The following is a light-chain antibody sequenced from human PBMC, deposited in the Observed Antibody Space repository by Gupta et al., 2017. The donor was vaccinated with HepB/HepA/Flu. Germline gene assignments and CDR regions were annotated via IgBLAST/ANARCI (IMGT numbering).Light chain of an antibody. CDR2: DVS. CDR3: YSYAGSYIWV. CDR1: SSDVCGYNY. V-gene: IGLV2-11*01. Sequence: QSALTQPRSVSGSPGQSVTISCTGTSSDVCGYNYVSWYQQHPGKAPKLVIYDVSKRPSGVPDRFSGSKSGNTASLTISGLQAEDEADYYCYSYAGSYIWVFGGGTKLTVL. J-gene: IGLJ3*02.